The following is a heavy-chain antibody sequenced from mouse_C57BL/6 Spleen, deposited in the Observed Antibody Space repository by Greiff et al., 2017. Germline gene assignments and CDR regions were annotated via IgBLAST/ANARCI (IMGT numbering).Heavy chain of an antibody. CDR2: IDPSDSET. J-gene: IGHJ4*01. CDR3: ARQDYGSCYAMDY. CDR1: GYTFTSYW. V-gene: IGHV1-52*01. Sequence: QVQLQQPGAELVRPGSSVKLSCKASGYTFTSYWMHWVKQRPIQGLEWIGNIDPSDSETHYNQKFKDKATLTVDKSSSTAYMQLSSLTSEDSAVYYCARQDYGSCYAMDYWGQRTSVTVS. D-gene: IGHD1-1*01.